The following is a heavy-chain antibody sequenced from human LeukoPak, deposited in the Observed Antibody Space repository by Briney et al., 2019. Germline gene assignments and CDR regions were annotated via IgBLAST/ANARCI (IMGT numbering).Heavy chain of an antibody. J-gene: IGHJ3*02. Sequence: GGSLRLSCAASGFTFSRYAMSWVRQAPGKGLEWVSTISGSGDSTYYADSVKGRFTISRDNSRNTLYLQMSSLRSEDTAVYYCAAVSLGYPYYYDSSADSTGAFDIWGQGTMVTVSS. CDR3: AAVSLGYPYYYDSSADSTGAFDI. D-gene: IGHD3-22*01. V-gene: IGHV3-23*01. CDR2: ISGSGDST. CDR1: GFTFSRYA.